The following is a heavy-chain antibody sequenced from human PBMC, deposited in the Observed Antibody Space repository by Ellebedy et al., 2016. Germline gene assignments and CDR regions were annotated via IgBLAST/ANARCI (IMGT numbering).Heavy chain of an antibody. CDR2: IYYSGNM. Sequence: SETLSLXXTVSGGSMSSGGYYWIWIRQQPGKGLEWIGYIYYSGNMYNDSSLRSRVNISVDTSKNQFSLKLKSVTAADTAMYYCASQGVDGFDIWGLGTMVTVSS. V-gene: IGHV4-31*03. J-gene: IGHJ3*02. CDR3: ASQGVDGFDI. D-gene: IGHD3-16*01. CDR1: GGSMSSGGYY.